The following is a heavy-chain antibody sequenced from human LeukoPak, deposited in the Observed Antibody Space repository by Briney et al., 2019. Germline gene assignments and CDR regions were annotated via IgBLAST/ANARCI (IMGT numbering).Heavy chain of an antibody. CDR2: MNPNSGNT. V-gene: IGHV1-8*01. CDR3: ARSPEVDYYYYYMDV. J-gene: IGHJ6*03. CDR1: GYTFTSYD. Sequence: GASVKVSCKASGYTFTSYDINWVRQATGQGLEWMGWMNPNSGNTGYAQKFQGRVTMTRNTSISTAYMELSSLRSEDTAVYYCARSPEVDYYYYYMDVWGKGTTVTVSS.